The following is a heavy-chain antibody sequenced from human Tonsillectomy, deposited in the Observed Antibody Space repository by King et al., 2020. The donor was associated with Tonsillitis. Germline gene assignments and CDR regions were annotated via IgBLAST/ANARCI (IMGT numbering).Heavy chain of an antibody. CDR1: GYTFTSYA. CDR2: INTNTGNP. CDR3: AREFKRACSSTSCHFLY. V-gene: IGHV7-4-1*02. J-gene: IGHJ4*02. D-gene: IGHD2-2*01. Sequence: QLVQSGSELKKPGASVKVSCKASGYTFTSYAMNWVRQAPGQGLEWMGWINTNTGNPTYAQGFTGRFVFSLDTSVTTAYLQISSLKAEDTAVYYCAREFKRACSSTSCHFLYWGQGTLVTVSS.